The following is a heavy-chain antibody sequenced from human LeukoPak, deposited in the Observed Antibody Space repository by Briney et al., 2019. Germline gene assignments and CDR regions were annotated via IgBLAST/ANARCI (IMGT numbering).Heavy chain of an antibody. D-gene: IGHD2-8*01. CDR2: IRYDGRNK. Sequence: GGSLRLSCAASGFTFSSYGMHWVRQAPGKGLEWVAFIRYDGRNKYYADSVKGRFTISRDNSNNTLYLQMNSLRAEDTAVYYCAKDPDCTSGVCYTFFDYWGQGTLVTVSS. CDR1: GFTFSSYG. CDR3: AKDPDCTSGVCYTFFDY. V-gene: IGHV3-30*02. J-gene: IGHJ4*02.